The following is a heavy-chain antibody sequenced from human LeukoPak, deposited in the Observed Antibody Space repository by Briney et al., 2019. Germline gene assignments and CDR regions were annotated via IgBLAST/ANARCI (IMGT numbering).Heavy chain of an antibody. J-gene: IGHJ1*01. CDR1: GFTFSHYG. CDR2: ISYDGNDK. Sequence: GGSLRLSCAASGFTFSHYGMHWVRQAPGKGLEWVAVISYDGNDKYYADSVKGRFTISRDKSKNTLYLQMNSLRAVDTAVYYCAKCPHPIAAGPLEYFQHWGQGTLVSVSS. CDR3: AKCPHPIAAGPLEYFQH. V-gene: IGHV3-30*18. D-gene: IGHD6-6*01.